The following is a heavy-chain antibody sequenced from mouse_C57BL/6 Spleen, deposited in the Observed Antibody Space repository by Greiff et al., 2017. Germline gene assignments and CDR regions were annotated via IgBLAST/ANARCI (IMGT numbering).Heavy chain of an antibody. V-gene: IGHV5-9-1*02. Sequence: EVQVEESGEGLVKPGGSLKLSCAASGFTFSSYAMSWVRQTPEKRLEWVAYISSGGDYTYYADTVKGRFTISRDNARNTLYLQLSSLKSEDTAMYYCTRDSSPYYFDYWGQGTTLTVSA. J-gene: IGHJ2*01. D-gene: IGHD1-1*01. CDR1: GFTFSSYA. CDR3: TRDSSPYYFDY. CDR2: ISSGGDYT.